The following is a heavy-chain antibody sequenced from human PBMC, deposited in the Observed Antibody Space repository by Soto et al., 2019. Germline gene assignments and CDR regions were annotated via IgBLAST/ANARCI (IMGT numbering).Heavy chain of an antibody. Sequence: QVQLQQWGAGLLKPSETLSLTCAVQGASFGDYYWNWIRQPPGKGLEWLGEINHSGNTNYNPSLKSRVTISVDTSKTQFSLKLTSVTAADTAVYYCARGGHPSVATPPPHYWGQGTLVTVSS. D-gene: IGHD5-12*01. J-gene: IGHJ4*02. CDR2: INHSGNT. CDR3: ARGGHPSVATPPPHY. V-gene: IGHV4-34*01. CDR1: GASFGDYY.